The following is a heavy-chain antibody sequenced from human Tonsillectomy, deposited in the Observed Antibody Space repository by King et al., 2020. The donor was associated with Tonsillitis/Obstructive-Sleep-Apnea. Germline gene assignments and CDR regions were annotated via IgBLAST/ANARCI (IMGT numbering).Heavy chain of an antibody. D-gene: IGHD6-19*01. CDR2: IYYSGTT. CDR3: VRQAAVPGHYYYYMDV. J-gene: IGHJ6*03. CDR1: GGSVSSSSYY. V-gene: IGHV4-39*01. Sequence: MQLQESGPGLVKPSETLSLTCTVSGGSVSSSSYYWGWIRQSPGKGLEWIGSIYYSGTTYYNPSLESRVTISVDTSQNQFSLRLSAVTAADTAVYYCVRQAAVPGHYYYYMDVWGKGTTVTVSS.